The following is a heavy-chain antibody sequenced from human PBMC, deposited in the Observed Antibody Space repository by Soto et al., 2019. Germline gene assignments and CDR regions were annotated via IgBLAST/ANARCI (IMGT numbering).Heavy chain of an antibody. J-gene: IGHJ6*02. CDR3: TRDGLGYSGYDSYYYYGMDV. Sequence: SGGSLRLSCTASGFTFGDYALNWVRQAPGKGLEWVGFIRSKTYGGTTEYAASVKGRFTISRDDSKSIAYLQMNSLKTEDTAVYYCTRDGLGYSGYDSYYYYGMDVWGQGTTVTVSS. V-gene: IGHV3-49*04. CDR2: IRSKTYGGTT. D-gene: IGHD5-12*01. CDR1: GFTFGDYA.